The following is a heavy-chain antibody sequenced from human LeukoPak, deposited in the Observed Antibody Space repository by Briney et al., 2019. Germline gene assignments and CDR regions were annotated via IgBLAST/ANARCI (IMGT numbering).Heavy chain of an antibody. CDR1: GYSFTNYW. J-gene: IGHJ5*02. CDR2: IYPGDSDT. CDR3: ARFVVPAAIWFDP. Sequence: GESLQISRKGSGYSFTNYWIGWVRQMPGKGLGWMGIIYPGDSDTRYSPSFQGQVTISADKSISTAYLQWSSLKASDTAMYYCARFVVPAAIWFDPWGQGTLVTVSS. V-gene: IGHV5-51*01. D-gene: IGHD2-2*01.